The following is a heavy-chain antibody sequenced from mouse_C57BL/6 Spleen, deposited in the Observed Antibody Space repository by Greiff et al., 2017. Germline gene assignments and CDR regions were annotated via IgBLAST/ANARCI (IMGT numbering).Heavy chain of an antibody. D-gene: IGHD1-1*01. CDR2: IDPETGGT. Sequence: QVQLQQSGAELVRPGASVTLSCKASGYTFTDYEMHWVKQTPVHGLEWIGAIDPETGGTAYNQKFTGKAILTADKSSSTAYMELRSLTSEDSAVYYCTRYYGSSYYAMDYWGQGTSVTVSS. CDR3: TRYYGSSYYAMDY. CDR1: GYTFTDYE. V-gene: IGHV1-15*01. J-gene: IGHJ4*01.